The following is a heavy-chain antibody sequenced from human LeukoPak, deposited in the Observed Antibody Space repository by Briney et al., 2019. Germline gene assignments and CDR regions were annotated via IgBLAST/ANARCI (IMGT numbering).Heavy chain of an antibody. Sequence: SVKVSCKASGGTFSSYAISWVRQAPGQGLEWMGGIIPIFGTANYAQKFQGRVTITADESTSTAYMELSSLRSEDTAVYYCAKSHSITIWETGNSWFDPWGQGTLVSVSS. D-gene: IGHD3-3*01. CDR3: AKSHSITIWETGNSWFDP. V-gene: IGHV1-69*13. CDR2: IIPIFGTA. J-gene: IGHJ5*02. CDR1: GGTFSSYA.